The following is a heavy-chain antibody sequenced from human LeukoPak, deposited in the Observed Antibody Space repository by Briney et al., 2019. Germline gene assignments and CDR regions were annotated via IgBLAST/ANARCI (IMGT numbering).Heavy chain of an antibody. V-gene: IGHV3-74*01. D-gene: IGHD5-24*01. CDR1: GLTLRSYF. Sequence: GGSLRLSCAASGLTLRSYFMHWVRQAPGKGLVWVSRISSDDITTTYADSVQGRFTISRDNAKNTLFLQLNSLRPEDTAAYYCARAPPETYGMDVWGQGTTVTVSS. CDR2: ISSDDITT. J-gene: IGHJ6*02. CDR3: ARAPPETYGMDV.